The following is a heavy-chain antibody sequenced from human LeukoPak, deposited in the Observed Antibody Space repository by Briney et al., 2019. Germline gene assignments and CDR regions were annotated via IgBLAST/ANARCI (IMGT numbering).Heavy chain of an antibody. V-gene: IGHV3-7*01. Sequence: GASVRLSCAASGFTFTSYWMSWVRQAPGKGLEWVGSIKQDGGEEEYVDSVKGRFTMSRDNSKNTVYLEMSSLRSGDTAVYYCVKDGSGSYYTYYFDYWGQGTLVTVSS. CDR2: IKQDGGEE. CDR3: VKDGSGSYYTYYFDY. J-gene: IGHJ4*02. CDR1: GFTFTSYW. D-gene: IGHD3-10*01.